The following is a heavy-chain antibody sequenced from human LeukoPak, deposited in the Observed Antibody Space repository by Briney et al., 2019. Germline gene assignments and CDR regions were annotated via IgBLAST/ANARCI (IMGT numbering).Heavy chain of an antibody. CDR3: ARDRDYGSGSPSFDY. J-gene: IGHJ4*02. CDR2: IIPIFGTA. Sequence: SVKVSCKASGCTFSSYAISWVRQAPGQGLEWMGGIIPIFGTANYAQKFQGRVTITADKSTSTAYMELSSLRSEDAAVYYCARDRDYGSGSPSFDYWGQGTLVTVSS. CDR1: GCTFSSYA. D-gene: IGHD3-10*01. V-gene: IGHV1-69*06.